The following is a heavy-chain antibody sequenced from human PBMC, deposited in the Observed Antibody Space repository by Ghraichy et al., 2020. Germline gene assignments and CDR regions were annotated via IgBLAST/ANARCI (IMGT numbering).Heavy chain of an antibody. Sequence: GGSLRLSCAASGITFSSYGMHWVRQAPGKGLEWVADISCDGSNKYYADSVKGRFTISRDNTKNTMYLQMNSLRAGDTAEYYCAQDYHVGVPYSSSPFDYWGQGTLVPAPS. CDR1: GITFSSYG. J-gene: IGHJ4*02. V-gene: IGHV3-30*18. CDR2: ISCDGSNK. D-gene: IGHD6-13*01. CDR3: AQDYHVGVPYSSSPFDY.